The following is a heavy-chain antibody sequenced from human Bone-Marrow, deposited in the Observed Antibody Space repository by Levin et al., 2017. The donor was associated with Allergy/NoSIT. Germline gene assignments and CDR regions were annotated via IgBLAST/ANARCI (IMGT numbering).Heavy chain of an antibody. Sequence: GESLKISCAASGFTFSSYGMHWVRQAPGKGLEWVAVISYDGSNKYYADSVKGRFTISRDNSKNTLYLQMNSLRAEDTAVYYCCLCSARGWYYFDYWGQGTLVTVSS. CDR2: ISYDGSNK. CDR3: CLCSARGWYYFDY. CDR1: GFTFSSYG. D-gene: IGHD6-19*01. V-gene: IGHV3-30*03. J-gene: IGHJ4*02.